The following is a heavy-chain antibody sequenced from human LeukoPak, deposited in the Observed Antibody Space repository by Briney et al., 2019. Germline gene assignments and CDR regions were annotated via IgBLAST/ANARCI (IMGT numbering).Heavy chain of an antibody. CDR1: GFTFSSYA. V-gene: IGHV3-23*01. Sequence: GGSLRLSCAASGFTFSSYAMSWVRQAPGNGLEWVSAISGSGGSTYYADSVKGRFTISRDNSKNTLYLQMNSLRAEDTAVYYCAKRPYYYDSSGYYNYWGQGTLVTVSS. CDR3: AKRPYYYDSSGYYNY. J-gene: IGHJ4*02. CDR2: ISGSGGST. D-gene: IGHD3-22*01.